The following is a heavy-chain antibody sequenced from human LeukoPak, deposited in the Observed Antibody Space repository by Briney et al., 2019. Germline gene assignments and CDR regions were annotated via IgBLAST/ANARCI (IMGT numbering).Heavy chain of an antibody. J-gene: IGHJ6*02. Sequence: PGGSLRLSCAASGFTFSNAWMSWVRQAPGKGLEWVGLIKSKTHGGTTDYAAPVKGRFTTSRDDSKNTVYLQMNSLKNEDTAVYYCAAGIYYDTYGMDVWGQGTTVTVSS. D-gene: IGHD3-9*01. CDR2: IKSKTHGGTT. CDR3: AAGIYYDTYGMDV. V-gene: IGHV3-15*01. CDR1: GFTFSNAW.